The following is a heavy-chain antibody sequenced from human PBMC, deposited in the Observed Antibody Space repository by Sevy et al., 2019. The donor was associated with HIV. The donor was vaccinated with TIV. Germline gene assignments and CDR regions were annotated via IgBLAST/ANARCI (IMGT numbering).Heavy chain of an antibody. D-gene: IGHD6-13*01. CDR2: ISYNANNK. CDR3: AGEAAEGPYSSSWFSNWFDP. Sequence: GGTLSLSCAASGFTFSNYALHWVRQPPGKGLEWVAIISYNANNKYNANSVKGPFTISRENSKNTVYLQMKSLRVEDTAVYYCAGEAAEGPYSSSWFSNWFDPWGQGTLVTVSS. CDR1: GFTFSNYA. V-gene: IGHV3-30*04. J-gene: IGHJ5*02.